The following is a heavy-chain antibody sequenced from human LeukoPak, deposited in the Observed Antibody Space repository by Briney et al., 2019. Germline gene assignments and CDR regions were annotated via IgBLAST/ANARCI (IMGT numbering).Heavy chain of an antibody. Sequence: SVKVSCKASGGTFSSYALTWVRQAPGQGLEWMGRIIPILDIANYAQTFQGRVTITADKSTSTAYIELSSLSSEDTAVYYCARDQGVIAPPPYGLGVWGQGTTVTVSS. CDR3: ARDQGVIAPPPYGLGV. V-gene: IGHV1-69*04. CDR2: IIPILDIA. CDR1: GGTFSSYA. J-gene: IGHJ6*02. D-gene: IGHD3-10*01.